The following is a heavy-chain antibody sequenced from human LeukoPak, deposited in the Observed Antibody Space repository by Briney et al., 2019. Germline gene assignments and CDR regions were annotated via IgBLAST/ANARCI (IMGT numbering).Heavy chain of an antibody. CDR3: ARDPGIAAAGRYGMDV. D-gene: IGHD6-13*01. Sequence: PGGSLRPSCAASGFTVSSNYMSWVRQAPGKGLEWVSVIYSGGSTYYADSVKGRFTISRDNSKNTLYLQMNGLRAEDTAVYYCARDPGIAAAGRYGMDVWGQGTTVTVSS. CDR2: IYSGGST. V-gene: IGHV3-53*01. CDR1: GFTVSSNY. J-gene: IGHJ6*02.